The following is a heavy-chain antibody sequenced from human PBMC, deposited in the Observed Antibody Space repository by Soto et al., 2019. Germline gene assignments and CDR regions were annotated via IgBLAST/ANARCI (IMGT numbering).Heavy chain of an antibody. CDR2: ISGSGGGT. Sequence: GSLRLSCAASGLTFSSYAMSWVRQAPGKGLEWVSAISGSGGGTYYADSVKGRFTISRDNSKNTLYLQMNSLRAEDTAVYYCATSRVGANYYFDYWGQGTLVTVSS. CDR1: GLTFSSYA. V-gene: IGHV3-23*01. J-gene: IGHJ4*02. D-gene: IGHD2-15*01. CDR3: ATSRVGANYYFDY.